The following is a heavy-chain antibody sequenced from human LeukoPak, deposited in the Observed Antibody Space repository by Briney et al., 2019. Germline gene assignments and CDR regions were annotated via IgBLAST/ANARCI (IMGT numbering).Heavy chain of an antibody. D-gene: IGHD1-14*01. CDR2: MSYNGNKK. Sequence: GGSLRLSCAASGFTFRSFGMHWVRQAPRKGLEWVAVMSYNGNKKYYADSVKGRFTISRDNSKNTLYLQMDSLRAEDTAVYYCAKELLSSPTAEDAFDIWGQGTMVTVSS. CDR1: GFTFRSFG. V-gene: IGHV3-30*18. CDR3: AKELLSSPTAEDAFDI. J-gene: IGHJ3*02.